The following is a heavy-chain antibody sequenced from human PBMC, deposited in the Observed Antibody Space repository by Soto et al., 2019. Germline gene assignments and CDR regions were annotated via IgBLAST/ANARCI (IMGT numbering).Heavy chain of an antibody. Sequence: ASVKVSCKASGYTFTSYGISWVRQAPGQGLEWMGWISAYNGNTNYAQKLQGRVTMTTDTSTSTAYMELRSLRSDDTAVYYCARPVYYDSSGYYPKYYFDYGGQGTLVTVSS. CDR2: ISAYNGNT. CDR3: ARPVYYDSSGYYPKYYFDY. J-gene: IGHJ4*02. D-gene: IGHD3-22*01. V-gene: IGHV1-18*01. CDR1: GYTFTSYG.